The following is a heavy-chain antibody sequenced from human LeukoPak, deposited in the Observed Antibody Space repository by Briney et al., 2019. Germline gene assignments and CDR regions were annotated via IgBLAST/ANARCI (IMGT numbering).Heavy chain of an antibody. CDR1: GFDFGRFS. V-gene: IGHV3-23*01. Sequence: PGGSLRLSCAASGFDFGRFSMSWVRQAPGKGLEWVSAIGVSGDRTYYAESVKGRFTISRDNSTNTLYLQMNSLRAEDTAIYYCAKWAAALYYYMDVWGKGTTVTVSS. CDR3: AKWAAALYYYMDV. J-gene: IGHJ6*03. CDR2: IGVSGDRT. D-gene: IGHD2-2*01.